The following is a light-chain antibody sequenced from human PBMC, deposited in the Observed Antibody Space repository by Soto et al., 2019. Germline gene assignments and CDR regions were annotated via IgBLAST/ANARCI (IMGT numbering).Light chain of an antibody. CDR3: QQYGGSPWT. CDR2: GAS. J-gene: IGKJ1*01. V-gene: IGKV3-15*01. Sequence: EIVMTQSPATLSVSPGERATLSCRASQSVRSNLAWYQQKPGQSPRLLIYGASTRATGIPARFSGSGSGTDFTLTISRLEPEGFEVYYCQQYGGSPWTFGQGTKVDIK. CDR1: QSVRSN.